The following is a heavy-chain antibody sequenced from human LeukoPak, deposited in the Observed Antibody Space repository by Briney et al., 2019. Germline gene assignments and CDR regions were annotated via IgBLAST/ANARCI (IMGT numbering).Heavy chain of an antibody. J-gene: IGHJ6*03. CDR1: GFTFSSYS. CDR3: ARDQDYYDSSGWYYYTDV. D-gene: IGHD3-22*01. V-gene: IGHV3-21*01. Sequence: GGSLRLSCAASGFTFSSYSINWVRQAPGKGLEWVSSISSSSSYIYYADSVKGRFTISRDNAKNSLYLQMNSLRAEDTAVYYCARDQDYYDSSGWYYYTDVWGKGTTVTVSS. CDR2: ISSSSSYI.